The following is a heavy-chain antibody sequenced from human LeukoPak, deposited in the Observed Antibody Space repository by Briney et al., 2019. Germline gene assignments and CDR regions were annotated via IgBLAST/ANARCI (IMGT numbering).Heavy chain of an antibody. J-gene: IGHJ4*02. D-gene: IGHD4-17*01. CDR3: ARYGDYFDY. V-gene: IGHV4-34*01. CDR1: GGSFSGYY. CDR2: INHSGST. Sequence: KSSETLSLTCAVYGGSFSGYYWSWIRQPPGKGLEWIGEINHSGSTNYNPSLKSRVTISVDTSKNQFSLKLSSVTAADTAVYYCARYGDYFDYWGQGTLVTVSS.